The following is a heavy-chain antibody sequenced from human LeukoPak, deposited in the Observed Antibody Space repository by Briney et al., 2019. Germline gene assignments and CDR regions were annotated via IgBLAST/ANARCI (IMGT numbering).Heavy chain of an antibody. CDR3: AKDHRTTIFGVVTVSKHFDY. V-gene: IGHV3-30-3*01. J-gene: IGHJ4*02. D-gene: IGHD3-3*01. CDR1: EFTFSSYP. CDR2: ISSDGSNK. Sequence: PGRSLRLSCAASEFTFSSYPMHWVRQAPGKGLEWVAVISSDGSNKYYADSVKGRFTISRDNSKNTLYLQMNSLRAEDTAVYYCAKDHRTTIFGVVTVSKHFDYWGQGTLVTVSS.